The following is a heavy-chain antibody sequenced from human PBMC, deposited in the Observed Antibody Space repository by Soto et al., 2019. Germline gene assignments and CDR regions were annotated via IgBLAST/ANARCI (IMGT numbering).Heavy chain of an antibody. CDR1: GFTFSSYA. CDR2: ISGSGGST. J-gene: IGHJ6*03. D-gene: IGHD4-17*01. V-gene: IGHV3-23*01. CDR3: AKDYPYGGYQPRRRYYYYYYYMDV. Sequence: EVQLLESGGGLVQPGGSLRLSCAASGFTFSSYAMSWVRQAPGKGLEWVSAISGSGGSTYYADSVKGRFTISRDNSKNTLYLQMNSLRAEDTAVYYCAKDYPYGGYQPRRRYYYYYYYMDVWGKGTTVTVSS.